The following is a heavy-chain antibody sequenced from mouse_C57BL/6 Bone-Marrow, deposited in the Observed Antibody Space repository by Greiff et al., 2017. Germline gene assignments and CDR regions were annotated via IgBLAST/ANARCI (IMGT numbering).Heavy chain of an antibody. CDR3: ARPFITTVVADY. CDR2: IDPEDGET. D-gene: IGHD1-1*01. J-gene: IGHJ2*01. V-gene: IGHV14-2*01. Sequence: EVKLVESGAELVKPGASVKLSCTASGFNIKDYYMHWVKQRTEQGLEWIGRIDPEDGETKYAPKFQGKATITADTSSNTAYLQRSSLTSEDTAVYYCARPFITTVVADYWGQGTTLTVSS. CDR1: GFNIKDYY.